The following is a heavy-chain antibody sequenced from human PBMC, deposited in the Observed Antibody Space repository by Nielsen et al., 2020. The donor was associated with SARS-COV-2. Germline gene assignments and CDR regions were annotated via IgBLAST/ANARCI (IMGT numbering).Heavy chain of an antibody. CDR1: GYTFTSYY. J-gene: IGHJ6*02. Sequence: ASVKVSCKASGYTFTSYYMHWVRQAPGQGLEWMGIINPSGGSTSYAQKFQDRVTMTRDTSTSTVYMELSSLRSEDTAVYYCASFEIGDSSGARYGMDVWGQGTTVTVSS. CDR3: ASFEIGDSSGARYGMDV. D-gene: IGHD3-22*01. CDR2: INPSGGST. V-gene: IGHV1-46*01.